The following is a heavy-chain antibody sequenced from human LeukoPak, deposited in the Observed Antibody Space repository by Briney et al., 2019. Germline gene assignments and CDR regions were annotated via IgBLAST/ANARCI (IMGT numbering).Heavy chain of an antibody. D-gene: IGHD1-20*01. Sequence: PGASLRLSCAASGFTFSSYAMSWVRQAPGKGLEWVSAISGSGGSTYYADSVKGRFTISRDNSKNTVYLEMNSLRAEDTAVYYCAKKGYNWNDCLDYWGQGTLVTVSS. CDR1: GFTFSSYA. CDR2: ISGSGGST. J-gene: IGHJ4*02. CDR3: AKKGYNWNDCLDY. V-gene: IGHV3-23*01.